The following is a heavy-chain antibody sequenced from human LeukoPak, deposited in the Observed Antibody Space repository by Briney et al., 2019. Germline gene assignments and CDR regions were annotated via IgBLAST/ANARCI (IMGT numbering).Heavy chain of an antibody. CDR2: ISSSGGTT. CDR3: ARASGNYDAFDI. J-gene: IGHJ3*02. V-gene: IGHV3-48*02. Sequence: GGSLRLSCAASGFTFGNYNMHWVRQAPGKGLKWISYISSSGGTTYYADSVKGRFTISRDNAKNSLYLLMNSLRDEDTAVYFCARASGNYDAFDIWGQGTKVTVSS. D-gene: IGHD4-4*01. CDR1: GFTFGNYN.